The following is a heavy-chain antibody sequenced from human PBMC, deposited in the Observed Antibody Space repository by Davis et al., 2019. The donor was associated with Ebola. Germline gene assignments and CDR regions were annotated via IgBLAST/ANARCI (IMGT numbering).Heavy chain of an antibody. CDR2: IGRGGST. Sequence: SETLSLTCGVYGGSFSGYFWSWIRLSPGKGLEWLGEIGRGGSTNYNPTLKNRLTIALDTSKNQFFLRLESMTAADTAVYYCARTTLTSVSDSGLGYTYFAPWGQGTLVTVSS. CDR1: GGSFSGYF. CDR3: ARTTLTSVSDSGLGYTYFAP. V-gene: IGHV4-34*01. J-gene: IGHJ5*02. D-gene: IGHD5-18*01.